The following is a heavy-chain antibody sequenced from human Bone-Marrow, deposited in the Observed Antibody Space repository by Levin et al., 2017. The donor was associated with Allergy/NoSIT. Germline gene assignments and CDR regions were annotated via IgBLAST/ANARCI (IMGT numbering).Heavy chain of an antibody. Sequence: SETLSLTCAVSGYSISSGYYWGWIRQPPGKGLEWIGSIYHSGSTYYNPSLKSRVTISVDTSKNQFSLKLSSVTAADTAVYYCAREGVGGDYSVDYWGQGTLVTVSS. CDR1: GYSISSGYY. CDR2: IYHSGST. CDR3: AREGVGGDYSVDY. D-gene: IGHD4-17*01. V-gene: IGHV4-38-2*02. J-gene: IGHJ4*02.